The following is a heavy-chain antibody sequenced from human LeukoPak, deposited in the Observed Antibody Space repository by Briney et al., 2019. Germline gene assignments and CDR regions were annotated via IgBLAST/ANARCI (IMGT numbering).Heavy chain of an antibody. Sequence: GASVKVSCKASGYTFTSYGISWVRQAPGRGLEWMGWISAYNGNTNYAQKLQGRVTMTTDTSTSTAYMELRSLRSDDTAVYYCARGGESGYCSSTSCYGRWFDPWGQGTLVTVSS. V-gene: IGHV1-18*01. CDR3: ARGGESGYCSSTSCYGRWFDP. J-gene: IGHJ5*02. CDR2: ISAYNGNT. D-gene: IGHD2-2*01. CDR1: GYTFTSYG.